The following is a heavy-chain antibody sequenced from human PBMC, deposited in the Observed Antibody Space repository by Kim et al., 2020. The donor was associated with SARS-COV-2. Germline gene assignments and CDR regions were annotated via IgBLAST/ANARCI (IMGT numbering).Heavy chain of an antibody. Sequence: KRRVTISVDTSKNQFSLKLSSVTAADTAVYYCARVGVVVVAATPRQKFDTWGQGTLVTVSS. CDR3: ARVGVVVVAATPRQKFDT. J-gene: IGHJ5*02. V-gene: IGHV4-34*01. D-gene: IGHD2-15*01.